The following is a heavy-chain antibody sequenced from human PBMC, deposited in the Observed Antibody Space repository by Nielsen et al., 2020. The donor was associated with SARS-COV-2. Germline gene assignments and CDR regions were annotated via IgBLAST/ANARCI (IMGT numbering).Heavy chain of an antibody. CDR1: GFTFDDYA. Sequence: SLKISCAASGFTFDDYAMHWVRQAPGKGLEWVSGISWNSGSIGYADSVKGRFTISRDNAKNSLYLQMNSPRAEDTALYYCAKDGHSSGWYGAPDYWGQGTLVTVSS. J-gene: IGHJ4*02. D-gene: IGHD6-19*01. CDR2: ISWNSGSI. CDR3: AKDGHSSGWYGAPDY. V-gene: IGHV3-9*01.